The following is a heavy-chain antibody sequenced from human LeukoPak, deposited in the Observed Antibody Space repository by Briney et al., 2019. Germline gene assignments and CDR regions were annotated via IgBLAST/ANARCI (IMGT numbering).Heavy chain of an antibody. D-gene: IGHD1-26*01. CDR2: IYTSGST. V-gene: IGHV4-4*07. J-gene: IGHJ4*02. CDR3: AREEIVGATYLFDY. CDR1: GGSISSYY. Sequence: PSENLSLTCTVSGGSISSYYWSWIRQPAGKGLEWIGRIYTSGSTNYNPSLKSRVTISVDKSKNQFSLKLSSVTAADTAVYYCAREEIVGATYLFDYWGQGTLVTVSS.